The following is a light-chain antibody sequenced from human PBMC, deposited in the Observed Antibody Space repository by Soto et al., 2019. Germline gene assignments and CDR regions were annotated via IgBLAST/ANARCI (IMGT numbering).Light chain of an antibody. CDR3: CSYVGARTYV. CDR2: EGS. Sequence: QSVLTQPASVSGSPGQSITISCSGSISDVGSSGPVSWYQHHPGQVPKLIIYEGSRRPSGVSSRFSGSKTGNTASLTITALQAEDEANYYCCSYVGARTYVFGTGTKVTVL. V-gene: IGLV2-23*01. CDR1: ISDVGSSGP. J-gene: IGLJ1*01.